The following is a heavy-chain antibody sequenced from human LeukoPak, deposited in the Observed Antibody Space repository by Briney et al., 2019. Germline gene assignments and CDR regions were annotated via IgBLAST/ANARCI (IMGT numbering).Heavy chain of an antibody. V-gene: IGHV3-21*01. CDR1: GFTFSSYS. D-gene: IGHD3-16*02. CDR3: AREGDYDYVWGSYRPPTTRAFDI. CDR2: ISSSSSYI. J-gene: IGHJ3*02. Sequence: GGSLRLPCAASGFTFSSYSMNWVRQAPGKGLEWVSSISSSSSYIYYADSVKGRFTISRDNAKNSLYLQMNSLRAEDTAVYYCAREGDYDYVWGSYRPPTTRAFDIWGQGTMVTVSS.